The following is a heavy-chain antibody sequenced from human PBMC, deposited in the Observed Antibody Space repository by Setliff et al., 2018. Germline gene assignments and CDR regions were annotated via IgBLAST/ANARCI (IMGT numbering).Heavy chain of an antibody. D-gene: IGHD6-25*01. CDR1: GYRFTTYW. CDR3: ARRGAPASHDAFDI. V-gene: IGHV5-51*01. CDR2: VFSGDSDT. J-gene: IGHJ3*02. Sequence: PGESLKISCKGSGYRFTTYWIGWVRQMPGKGLEWMGIVFSGDSDTRYSPSFQGQVTMSADKSINTAYQQWSSLRASDTAMYYCARRGAPASHDAFDIWGRGTMVAVS.